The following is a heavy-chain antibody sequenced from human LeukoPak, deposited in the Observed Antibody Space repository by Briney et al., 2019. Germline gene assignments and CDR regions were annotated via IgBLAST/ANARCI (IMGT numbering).Heavy chain of an antibody. V-gene: IGHV3-23*01. CDR2: ISGSGGST. J-gene: IGHJ5*02. CDR3: AKKPRYYYDSSGSNWFDP. D-gene: IGHD3-22*01. CDR1: GFTFSSYA. Sequence: PGGSLRLSCAASGFTFSSYAMSWVRQAPGKGPEWVSAISGSGGSTYYADSVKGRFTISRDNSKNTLYLQMNSLRAEDTAVYYCAKKPRYYYDSSGSNWFDPWGQGTLVTVSS.